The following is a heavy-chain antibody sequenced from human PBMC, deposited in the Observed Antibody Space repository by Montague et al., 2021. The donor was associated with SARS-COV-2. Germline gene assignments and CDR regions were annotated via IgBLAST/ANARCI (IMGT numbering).Heavy chain of an antibody. Sequence: CLRLSCAASGFTFSSYWMSWVRQTPGKGLEWVANIKPDGGEKHYXDSXQGRFTISRDNAKNSLNLQMDSHRAEDTALYYCARDSLIVGATGGMDVWGQGTTVIVSS. CDR3: ARDSLIVGATGGMDV. CDR2: IKPDGGEK. J-gene: IGHJ6*02. CDR1: GFTFSSYW. V-gene: IGHV3-7*03. D-gene: IGHD1-26*01.